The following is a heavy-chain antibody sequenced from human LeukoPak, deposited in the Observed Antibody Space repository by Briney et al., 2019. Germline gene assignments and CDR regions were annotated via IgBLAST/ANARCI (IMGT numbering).Heavy chain of an antibody. J-gene: IGHJ4*02. Sequence: GGSLRLSCAASGFTFSSYGMHWVRQAPGKGLEWVAFIRYDGSNKYYADSVKGRFTISRDNSNNTLYLQMNSLRAEDTAVYYCAKDMIAVAGSSFDYWGQGTLVTVSS. CDR2: IRYDGSNK. CDR3: AKDMIAVAGSSFDY. V-gene: IGHV3-30*02. CDR1: GFTFSSYG. D-gene: IGHD6-19*01.